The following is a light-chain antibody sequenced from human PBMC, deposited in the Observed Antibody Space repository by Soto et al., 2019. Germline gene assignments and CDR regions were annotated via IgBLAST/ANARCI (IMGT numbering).Light chain of an antibody. CDR3: AAWDDGLSGPV. J-gene: IGLJ2*01. CDR1: SSNIGSNY. Sequence: QSVLTQSPSASGTPGQRVTISCSGSSSNIGSNYVDWYQQLPGTAPRLLMYRNDQRPSGVPDRFSGSKSGTSASLAISGLRAEDEDDYYCAAWDDGLSGPVFGGGTKLTVL. V-gene: IGLV1-47*01. CDR2: RND.